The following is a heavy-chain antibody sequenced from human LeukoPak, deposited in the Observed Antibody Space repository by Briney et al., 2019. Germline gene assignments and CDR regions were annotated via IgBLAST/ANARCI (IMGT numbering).Heavy chain of an antibody. CDR2: VHRTGIT. CDR3: AGVCSVDSHDAFDM. Sequence: SETLSLTCGVSGNATRVTYYRSWIRQSPGRGLEWIGSVHRTGITYYKSSLKSRVTMSVNTANNEFHLHLNSVTANDTAVDWCAGVCSVDSHDAFDMWGQGTVVTVSS. D-gene: IGHD2-15*01. V-gene: IGHV4-38-2*01. CDR1: GNATRVTYY. J-gene: IGHJ3*02.